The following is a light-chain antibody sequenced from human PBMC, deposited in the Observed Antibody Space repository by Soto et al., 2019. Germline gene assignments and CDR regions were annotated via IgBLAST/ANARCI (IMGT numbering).Light chain of an antibody. Sequence: DCVMNQSPDSLAVSLGDRSTINCNSSQIVCYTSNNKNYLAWYQQKAGQPPKIIIYWASYRESGVPDRFIASGSGNDFTITIRSLQVEDVATYYCQQYLHTHRKCGNGTTGDIK. V-gene: IGKV4-1*01. CDR2: WAS. CDR3: QQYLHTHRK. J-gene: IGKJ1*01. CDR1: QIVCYTSNNKNY.